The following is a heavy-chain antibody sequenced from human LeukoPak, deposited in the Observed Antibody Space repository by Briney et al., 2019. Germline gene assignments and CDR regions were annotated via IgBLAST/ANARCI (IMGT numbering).Heavy chain of an antibody. CDR3: ARSSYYYDSFDS. J-gene: IGHJ4*02. Sequence: PSETLSLTCTVSGGSISSYYWHWVRQPPGEGREWVGYIYYSGSTDYNPSLKSLVTISVDTSKTQFSLYLSSLTAADTAHYYCARSSYYYDSFDSWGQGTLVTVSS. CDR2: IYYSGST. CDR1: GGSISSYY. D-gene: IGHD3-22*01. V-gene: IGHV4-59*08.